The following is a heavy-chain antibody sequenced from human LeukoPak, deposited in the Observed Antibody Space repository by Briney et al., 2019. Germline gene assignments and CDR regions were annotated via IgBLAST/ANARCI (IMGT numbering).Heavy chain of an antibody. CDR3: AKDWGRQQLVTHDY. Sequence: GGSLRLSCAASGFTFSSYSMNWVRQAPGKGLEWVSSISSSSSYIYYADSVKGRFTISRDNAKNSLYLQMNSLRAEDTAVYYCAKDWGRQQLVTHDYWGQGTLVTVSS. V-gene: IGHV3-21*01. J-gene: IGHJ4*02. D-gene: IGHD6-13*01. CDR1: GFTFSSYS. CDR2: ISSSSSYI.